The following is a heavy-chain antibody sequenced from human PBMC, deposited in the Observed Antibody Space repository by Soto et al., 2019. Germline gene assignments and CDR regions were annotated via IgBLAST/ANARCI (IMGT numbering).Heavy chain of an antibody. J-gene: IGHJ4*02. D-gene: IGHD2-15*01. Sequence: QVQLQESGPGLVKPSQTLSLTCSVSGGSINSGGSYWSWIRQHPGRGLEWIGYIYYSGSSYYNPSLRGRVSLSVDMSKNQFSLKLSSMTAADTAIYYCARGWDFCSGGSCYPITFDYWGQGTLVTVSS. CDR3: ARGWDFCSGGSCYPITFDY. CDR1: GGSINSGGSY. V-gene: IGHV4-31*03. CDR2: IYYSGSS.